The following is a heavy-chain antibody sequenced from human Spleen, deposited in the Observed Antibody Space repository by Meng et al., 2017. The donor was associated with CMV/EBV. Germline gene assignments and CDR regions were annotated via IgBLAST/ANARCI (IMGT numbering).Heavy chain of an antibody. Sequence: SETLSLTCTVSGGSISSSSYYWGWIRQPPGKGLEWIGSIYYSGSTYYNPSLKSRVTISIDTSKNQFSPKLRSVTAADTAVYYCARVLVGAGDYWGQGTLVTVSS. CDR3: ARVLVGAGDY. V-gene: IGHV4-39*07. D-gene: IGHD1-26*01. CDR1: GGSISSSSYY. J-gene: IGHJ4*02. CDR2: IYYSGST.